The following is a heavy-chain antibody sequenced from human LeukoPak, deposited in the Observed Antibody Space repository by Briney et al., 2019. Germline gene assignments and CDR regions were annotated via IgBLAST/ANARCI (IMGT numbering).Heavy chain of an antibody. Sequence: GGSLRLSCAASGFPFSSYVMSWVRQAPGKGLEWVSAISGSGGSTYYADSVKGRFTISRGNSKNTLYLQMTSLRAEDTAVYYCAKGGRVGATVDYFDYWGQGTLVTVSS. J-gene: IGHJ4*02. CDR3: AKGGRVGATVDYFDY. CDR1: GFPFSSYV. D-gene: IGHD1-26*01. CDR2: ISGSGGST. V-gene: IGHV3-23*01.